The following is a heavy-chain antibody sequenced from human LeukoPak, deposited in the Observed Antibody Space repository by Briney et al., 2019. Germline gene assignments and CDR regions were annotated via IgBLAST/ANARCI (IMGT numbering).Heavy chain of an antibody. D-gene: IGHD3-3*01. CDR3: ARNYYDFWSGYYRSVYFDY. J-gene: IGHJ4*02. CDR2: INPNSGGT. V-gene: IGHV1-2*02. CDR1: GYTFTGYY. Sequence: ASVKVSCKASGYTFTGYYMHWVRQAPGQGLEWMGWINPNSGGTNYAQKFQGRVTMTRDTSISTAYMELSRLRSDDAAVYYCARNYYDFWSGYYRSVYFDYWGQGTLVTVSS.